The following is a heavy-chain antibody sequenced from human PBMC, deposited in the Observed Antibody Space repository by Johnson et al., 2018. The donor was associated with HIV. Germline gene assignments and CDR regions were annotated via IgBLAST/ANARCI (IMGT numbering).Heavy chain of an antibody. CDR3: ARERRGLIVGGLDAFDI. CDR2: ISWNSGRI. Sequence: VQLVESGGGVVRPGGSLRLSCAASGFTFSSYAMHSVRQAPGKGLEWVSGISWNSGRIAYADSVKGRFTISRDNAKNSLYLRMNSLRAEDTAVYYCARERRGLIVGGLDAFDIWGQGTMVTVSS. J-gene: IGHJ3*02. V-gene: IGHV3-9*01. CDR1: GFTFSSYA. D-gene: IGHD1-26*01.